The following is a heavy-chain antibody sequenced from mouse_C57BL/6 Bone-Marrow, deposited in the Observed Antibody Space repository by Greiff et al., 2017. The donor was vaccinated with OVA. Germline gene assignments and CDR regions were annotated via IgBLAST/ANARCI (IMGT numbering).Heavy chain of an antibody. J-gene: IGHJ2*01. CDR3: ARIGTTVVATGDLDY. Sequence: VQLQQSGAELARPGASVKLSCKASGYTFTSYGISWVKQRTGQGLEWIGEIYPRSGNTYYNEKFKGKATLTADKSSSTAYMELRSLTSEDSAVYFCARIGTTVVATGDLDYWGQGTTLTVSS. V-gene: IGHV1-81*01. CDR2: IYPRSGNT. D-gene: IGHD1-1*01. CDR1: GYTFTSYG.